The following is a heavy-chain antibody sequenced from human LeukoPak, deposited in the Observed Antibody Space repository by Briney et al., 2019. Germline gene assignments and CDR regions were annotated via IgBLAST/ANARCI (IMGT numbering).Heavy chain of an antibody. V-gene: IGHV1-69*06. J-gene: IGHJ6*04. CDR2: IIPIFGTA. CDR3: ARGDSEVVVAATLYYYYGMDV. D-gene: IGHD2-15*01. Sequence: SVRVSFKASGGTFSSYAISRVRQAPGQGGEWMGGIIPIFGTANYTQKFQGRVTINADKSTSRAYMELRRLRSEDTAVYYGARGDSEVVVAATLYYYYGMDVWGKGTTVTVSS. CDR1: GGTFSSYA.